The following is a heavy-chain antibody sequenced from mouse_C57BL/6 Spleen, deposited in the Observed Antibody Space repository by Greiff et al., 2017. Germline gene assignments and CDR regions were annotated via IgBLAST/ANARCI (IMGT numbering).Heavy chain of an antibody. CDR2: INPSNGGT. CDR3: ASVTTVVATDFFDY. CDR1: GYTFTSYW. V-gene: IGHV1-53*01. J-gene: IGHJ2*01. Sequence: VQLQQPGAELVKPGASVKLSCKASGYTFTSYWMPWVQQRPGQGLEWIGNINPSNGGTNYHEKFQSKSTLTVDNSSITAYMQLSSLTSEDSAVYYCASVTTVVATDFFDYWGQGTTLTVSS. D-gene: IGHD1-1*01.